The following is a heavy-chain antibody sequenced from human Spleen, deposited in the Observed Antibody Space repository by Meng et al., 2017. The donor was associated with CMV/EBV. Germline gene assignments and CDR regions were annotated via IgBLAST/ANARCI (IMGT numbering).Heavy chain of an antibody. CDR3: ARDLSGYCSSTSCYRHYGMDV. J-gene: IGHJ6*02. Sequence: SQTLSLTCAVSGGSINNFNWWSWVRQTPGKGLEWIGYIYYSGSTNYNPSLKSRVTISVDTSKNQFSLKLSSVTAADTAVYYCARDLSGYCSSTSCYRHYGMDVWGQGTTVTVSS. CDR2: IYYSGST. CDR1: GGSINNFNW. D-gene: IGHD2-2*01. V-gene: IGHV4-4*02.